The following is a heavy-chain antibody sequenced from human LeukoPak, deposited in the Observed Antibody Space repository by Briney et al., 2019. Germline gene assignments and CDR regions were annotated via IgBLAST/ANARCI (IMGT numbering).Heavy chain of an antibody. Sequence: SVKVSCKASGYTFTGSYIHWVRQAPGQGLEWMGGIIPIFGTANYAQKFQGRVTITADGSTSTAYMELSSLRSEDTAVYYCASKTGLAAAGVDYWGQGTLVTVSS. CDR2: IIPIFGTA. CDR1: GYTFTGSY. CDR3: ASKTGLAAAGVDY. D-gene: IGHD6-13*01. J-gene: IGHJ4*02. V-gene: IGHV1-69*13.